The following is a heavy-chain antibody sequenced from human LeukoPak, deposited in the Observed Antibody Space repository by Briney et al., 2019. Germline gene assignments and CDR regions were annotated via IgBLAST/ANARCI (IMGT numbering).Heavy chain of an antibody. CDR3: ARYGGYSSGWYSGDFDY. V-gene: IGHV1-46*01. CDR1: GYTFTSYY. D-gene: IGHD6-19*01. CDR2: INPSGGST. J-gene: IGHJ4*02. Sequence: ASVKVSCKASGYTFTSYYMHWVRQAPGQGLEWMGIINPSGGSTSYAQKFQGRVTMTRDTSTSTVYMELRSLRSDDTAVYYCARYGGYSSGWYSGDFDYWGQGTLVTVSS.